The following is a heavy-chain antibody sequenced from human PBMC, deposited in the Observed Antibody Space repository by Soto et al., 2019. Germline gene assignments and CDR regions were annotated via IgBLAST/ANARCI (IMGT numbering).Heavy chain of an antibody. V-gene: IGHV3-33*01. CDR2: IWYDGSNK. J-gene: IGHJ4*02. CDR1: GFTFSSYG. CDR3: ARGRSRPNGELDY. D-gene: IGHD2-2*01. Sequence: GGSLRLSCAASGFTFSSYGMHWVRQAPGKGLEWVAVIWYDGSNKYYADSVKGRFTISRDNSKNTLYLQMNSLRAEDTAVYYCARGRSRPNGELDYWGQGTLVTVSS.